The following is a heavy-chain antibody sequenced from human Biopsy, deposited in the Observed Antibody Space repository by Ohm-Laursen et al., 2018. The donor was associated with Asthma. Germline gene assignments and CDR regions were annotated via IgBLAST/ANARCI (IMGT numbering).Heavy chain of an antibody. D-gene: IGHD5-12*01. Sequence: SLRLSCTASGFTFSSYGMNWVRQAPGKGLQWVSSISPGAGSTHYADSVEGRFTISRDNSKNTLYLQMNSLRAEDTAVYYCAKSVLVWIVATGNYFDYWGQGTLVTVSS. V-gene: IGHV3-23*01. J-gene: IGHJ4*02. CDR3: AKSVLVWIVATGNYFDY. CDR2: ISPGAGST. CDR1: GFTFSSYG.